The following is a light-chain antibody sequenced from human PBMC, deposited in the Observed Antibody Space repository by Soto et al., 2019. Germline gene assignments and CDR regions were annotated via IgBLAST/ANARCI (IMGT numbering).Light chain of an antibody. CDR2: DAS. Sequence: EIVLTQSPATLSLSPGERATLSCRASQGVSSTYFAWYQQKPGQAPRLLIYDASSTAIGIPDRFSGSGSGTDFTLTISRLEPEEFAVYYCQQYSSSPWTFGQGTKVEIK. V-gene: IGKV3-20*01. CDR3: QQYSSSPWT. J-gene: IGKJ1*01. CDR1: QGVSSTY.